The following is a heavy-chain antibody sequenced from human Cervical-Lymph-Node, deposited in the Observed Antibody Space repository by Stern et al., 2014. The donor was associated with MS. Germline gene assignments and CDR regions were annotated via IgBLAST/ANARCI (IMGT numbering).Heavy chain of an antibody. Sequence: VQLLESGPGLVKPSQTLSLTCAVTGGSISSAEYYWSWIRQSPGKGLEWIGYIHNSGTTYYTPSLKSRVTISVDTSKNQFSLKLRSVTAADTAVYYCSRDADGYSLVFGYWGRGTLVTVSS. CDR3: SRDADGYSLVFGY. CDR2: IHNSGTT. CDR1: GGSISSAEYY. J-gene: IGHJ4*02. V-gene: IGHV4-30-4*01. D-gene: IGHD5-24*01.